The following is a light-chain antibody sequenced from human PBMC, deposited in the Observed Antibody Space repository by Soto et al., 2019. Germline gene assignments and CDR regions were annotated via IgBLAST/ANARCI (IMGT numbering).Light chain of an antibody. J-gene: IGLJ1*01. Sequence: QSVLTQPPSASGTPGQRVTISCSGSSSNIGSNTVNWYQHLPGAAPKLLIYSNSQRPSGVPDRFSGSKSGASASLAITGLQAEDEADYYCQSSDSSLSRVFGTGTKVTVL. CDR3: QSSDSSLSRV. V-gene: IGLV1-44*01. CDR1: SSNIGSNT. CDR2: SNS.